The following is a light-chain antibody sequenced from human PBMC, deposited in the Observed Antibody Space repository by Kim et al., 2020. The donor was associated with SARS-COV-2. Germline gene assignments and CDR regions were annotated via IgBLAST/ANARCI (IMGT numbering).Light chain of an antibody. CDR1: QGISNY. Sequence: SSVGDRVTITCRASQGISNYLAWYQQKPGKVPRLLIYAASTLQSGVPSRFSGSGSGTDFTLTISSLQPEDVATYYCQKYNSAPQTFGGGTKVDIK. J-gene: IGKJ4*01. CDR3: QKYNSAPQT. V-gene: IGKV1-27*01. CDR2: AAS.